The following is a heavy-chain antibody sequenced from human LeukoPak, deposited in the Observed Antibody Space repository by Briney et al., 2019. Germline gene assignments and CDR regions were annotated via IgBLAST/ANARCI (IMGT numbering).Heavy chain of an antibody. V-gene: IGHV4-39*02. CDR1: GGSISSSSYY. D-gene: IGHD5-24*01. CDR2: IYYSGST. Sequence: KPSETLSLTCTVSGGSISSSSYYWGWIRQPPGEGLEWIGSIYYSGSTYYNPSLKSRVTISVDTSQNQFSLKLTSVTATGTAVYYCAGDGYKYYFDYWGQGTLVTVSS. CDR3: AGDGYKYYFDY. J-gene: IGHJ4*02.